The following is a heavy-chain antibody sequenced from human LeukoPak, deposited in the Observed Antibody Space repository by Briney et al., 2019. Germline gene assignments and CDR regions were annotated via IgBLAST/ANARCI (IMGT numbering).Heavy chain of an antibody. CDR3: ARNLYDSSGYYDY. CDR1: GYTFTSYD. D-gene: IGHD3-22*01. CDR2: MNPNSGNT. J-gene: IGHJ4*02. Sequence: ASVKVSCKASGYTFTSYDINWVRQATGQGLEWMGWMNPNSGNTGYAQKFQGRVTMTRDTSTSTVYMELSSLRSEDTAVYYCARNLYDSSGYYDYWGQGTLVTVSS. V-gene: IGHV1-8*01.